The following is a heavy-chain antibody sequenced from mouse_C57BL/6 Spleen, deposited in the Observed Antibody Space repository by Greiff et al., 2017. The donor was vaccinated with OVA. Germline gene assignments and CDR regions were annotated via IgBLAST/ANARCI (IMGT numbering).Heavy chain of an antibody. CDR2: INPSSGYT. CDR3: ARSGGSYAMDY. D-gene: IGHD3-1*01. CDR1: GYTFTSYT. V-gene: IGHV1-4*01. Sequence: VKLMESGAELARPGASVKMSCKASGYTFTSYTMHWVKQRPGQGLEWIGYINPSSGYTKYNQKFKDKATLTADKSSSTAYMQLSSLTSEDSAVYYCARSGGSYAMDYWGQGTSVTVSS. J-gene: IGHJ4*01.